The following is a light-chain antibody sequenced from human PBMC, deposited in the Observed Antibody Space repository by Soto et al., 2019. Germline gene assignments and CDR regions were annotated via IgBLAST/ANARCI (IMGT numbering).Light chain of an antibody. V-gene: IGLV1-51*01. CDR3: GTWDSGLSVVL. Sequence: QSVLTQPPSLSAAPGQRVTISCSGSNSNIGKNYVSWYQQLPGTAPKLLIYDNNKRPSGIPDRFSGSKFGTSAILDITGLQTGDEADYYCGTWDSGLSVVLFGGGTKVTVL. CDR1: NSNIGKNY. J-gene: IGLJ2*01. CDR2: DNN.